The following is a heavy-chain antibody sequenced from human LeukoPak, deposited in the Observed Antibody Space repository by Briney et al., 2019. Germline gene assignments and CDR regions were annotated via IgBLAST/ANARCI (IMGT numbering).Heavy chain of an antibody. CDR2: ISSSGSTI. CDR1: GFTFSDYY. D-gene: IGHD3-22*01. CDR3: ARTYYYDSSGYYYH. V-gene: IGHV3-11*01. J-gene: IGHJ4*02. Sequence: GGSLRLSCAASGFTFSDYYMSWIRQAPGEGLEWVSYISSSGSTIYYGDSVKGRYTISRDNAKNSLYLQMNSLRAEDTAVYYCARTYYYDSSGYYYHWGQGTLVTVSS.